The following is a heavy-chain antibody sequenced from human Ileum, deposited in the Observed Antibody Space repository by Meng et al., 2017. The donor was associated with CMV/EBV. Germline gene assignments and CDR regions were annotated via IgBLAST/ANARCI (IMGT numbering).Heavy chain of an antibody. CDR3: AYRLPLTSEDV. D-gene: IGHD4/OR15-4a*01. Sequence: SGPTLVKPTQTLTLTCTFSGFSFSTYGECVGWIRQPPGKALEWLGFIYWNDDRRYRPSLRSRITITKDTSKNQVVLTMTDMDPVDTATYDCAYRLPLTSEDVWGRGTTVTVSS. V-gene: IGHV2-5*01. CDR2: IYWNDDR. J-gene: IGHJ6*02. CDR1: GFSFSTYGEC.